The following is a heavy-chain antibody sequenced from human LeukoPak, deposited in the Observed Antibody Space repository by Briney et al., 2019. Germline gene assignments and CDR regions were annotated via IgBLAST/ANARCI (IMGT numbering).Heavy chain of an antibody. CDR2: IYYSGST. J-gene: IGHJ5*02. CDR3: ARVGVSITIFGVAHNWFDP. CDR1: GGSVSSGSYY. V-gene: IGHV4-31*03. Sequence: SETLSLTCTVSGGSVSSGSYYWSWIRQHPGKGLEWIGYIYYSGSTYYNPSLKSRITISVDTSKNQFSLKLSSVTAADTAVYYCARVGVSITIFGVAHNWFDPWGQGTLVIVSS. D-gene: IGHD3-3*01.